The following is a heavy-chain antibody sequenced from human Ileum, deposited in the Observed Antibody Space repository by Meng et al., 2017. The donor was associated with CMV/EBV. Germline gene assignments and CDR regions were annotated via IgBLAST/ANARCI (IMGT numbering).Heavy chain of an antibody. V-gene: IGHV3-11*06. J-gene: IGHJ4*02. D-gene: IGHD3-9*01. CDR2: ISSSSSYT. Sequence: QLQLVCSGGGLVKPGGSLSLSCAASGFTFSDYYMSWIRQAPGKGLEWVSYISSSSSYTNYADSVKGRFTISRDNAKNSLYLQMNSLRAEDTAVYYCARDPTGYYFFDYWGQGTLVTVSS. CDR3: ARDPTGYYFFDY. CDR1: GFTFSDYY.